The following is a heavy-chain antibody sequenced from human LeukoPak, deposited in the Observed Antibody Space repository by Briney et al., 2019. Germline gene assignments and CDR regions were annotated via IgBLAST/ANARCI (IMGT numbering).Heavy chain of an antibody. CDR1: GFTFSNAW. CDR2: IKSKTDFGTR. J-gene: IGHJ4*02. Sequence: PGGSLRLSCAAPGFTFSNAWMSWVRQAPGKGLEWVGRIKSKTDFGTRDFAALVKGRFTISRDDPKNTLYLQMSSLKTEDTAVYYCSAGVGFSDFDYWGQGTLVTVSS. D-gene: IGHD2-15*01. CDR3: SAGVGFSDFDY. V-gene: IGHV3-15*01.